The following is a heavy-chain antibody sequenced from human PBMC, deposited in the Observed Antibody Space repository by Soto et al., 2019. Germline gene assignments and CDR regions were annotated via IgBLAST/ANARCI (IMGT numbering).Heavy chain of an antibody. CDR3: ASYGSGSRTAPPYYGMDV. Sequence: ASVKVSCKASGYTFTSYAMHWVRQAPGRRLEWMGWINAGNGNTKYSQKFQGRVTITRDTSASTAYMELSSLRSEDTAVYYCASYGSGSRTAPPYYGMDVWGQGTTVTVSS. D-gene: IGHD3-10*01. CDR1: GYTFTSYA. CDR2: INAGNGNT. J-gene: IGHJ6*02. V-gene: IGHV1-3*01.